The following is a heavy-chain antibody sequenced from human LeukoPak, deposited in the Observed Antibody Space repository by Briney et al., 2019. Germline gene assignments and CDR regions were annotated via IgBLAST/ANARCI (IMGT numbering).Heavy chain of an antibody. J-gene: IGHJ3*02. CDR1: GYTLAELS. CDR2: IDLEGGET. V-gene: IGHV1-24*01. Sequence: ASVKVSCKVSGYTLAELSMHWVRQAPGKGLEWMGGIDLEGGETIYAQKFQGRVTMSEDTSTDAAYMELSSLRSEHTAVYYCATSGDYYDSSGHDAFDMWGQGTMVSVSS. D-gene: IGHD3-22*01. CDR3: ATSGDYYDSSGHDAFDM.